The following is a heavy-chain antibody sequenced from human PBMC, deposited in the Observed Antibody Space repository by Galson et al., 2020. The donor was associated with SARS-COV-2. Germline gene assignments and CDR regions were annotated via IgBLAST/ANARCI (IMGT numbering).Heavy chain of an antibody. Sequence: TGGSLRLSCAASGFTFSSYEMNWVRQAPGKGLEWVSYISSSGSTIYYADSVKGRFTISRDNAKNSLYLQMNSLRAEDTAVYYCARGERDGYNTKNAFDIWGQGKMVTVSS. CDR1: GFTFSSYE. D-gene: IGHD5-12*01. V-gene: IGHV3-48*03. J-gene: IGHJ3*02. CDR2: ISSSGSTI. CDR3: ARGERDGYNTKNAFDI.